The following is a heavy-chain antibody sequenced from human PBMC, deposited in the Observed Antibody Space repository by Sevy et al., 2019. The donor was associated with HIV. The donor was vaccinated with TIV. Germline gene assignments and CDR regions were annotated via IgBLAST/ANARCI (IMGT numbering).Heavy chain of an antibody. CDR1: GFTFDDYA. Sequence: GGSLRLSCTTSGFTFDDYAMSWFRQAPGKGLEWVAFITRNSYEAYGGATDYGASVKGRFIISRDDSKSIGYLQMNSLKTEDTGVYYCTRGLVKADTPEYYFDYWVQGTLVTVSS. CDR2: ITRNSYEAYGGAT. J-gene: IGHJ4*02. V-gene: IGHV3-49*03. CDR3: TRGLVKADTPEYYFDY. D-gene: IGHD3-9*01.